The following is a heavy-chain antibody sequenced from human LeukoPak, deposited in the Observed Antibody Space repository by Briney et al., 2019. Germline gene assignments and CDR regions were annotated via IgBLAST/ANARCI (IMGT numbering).Heavy chain of an antibody. Sequence: PGRSLRLSCAASGFTFDDYAMHWVRQAPGKGLEWVSGISWNSGSIGYADSVKGRFTISRDNAKNSLYRQMNSLRAEDTALYYCAKDINYDSTRNAFDIWGQGTMVTVSS. D-gene: IGHD3-22*01. CDR1: GFTFDDYA. V-gene: IGHV3-9*01. J-gene: IGHJ3*02. CDR3: AKDINYDSTRNAFDI. CDR2: ISWNSGSI.